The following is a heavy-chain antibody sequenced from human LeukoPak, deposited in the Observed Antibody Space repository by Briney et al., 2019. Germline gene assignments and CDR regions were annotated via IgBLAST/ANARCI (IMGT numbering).Heavy chain of an antibody. CDR1: GFTFSSSS. J-gene: IGHJ4*02. CDR2: ISGSSSYI. V-gene: IGHV3-21*01. CDR3: ATSDDLWSGMDN. Sequence: PGGSLRLSCAVSGFTFSSSSMNWVRQAPGKGLEWVSSISGSSSYIYYADSVKGRFTISRDNAKNSLYLQMDSLRADDTAVYYCATSDDLWSGMDNWGQGTMVTVSS. D-gene: IGHD3-3*01.